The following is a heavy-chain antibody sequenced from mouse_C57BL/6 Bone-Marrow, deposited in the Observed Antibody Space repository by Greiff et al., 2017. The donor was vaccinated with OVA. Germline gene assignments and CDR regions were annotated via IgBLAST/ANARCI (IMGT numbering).Heavy chain of an antibody. CDR1: GYTFTSYG. CDR2: IYPRSGNT. D-gene: IGHD1-1*01. V-gene: IGHV1-81*01. Sequence: VQLQQSGAELARPGASVKLSCKASGYTFTSYGISWVKQRTGQGLEWIGEIYPRSGNTYYNEKFKGKATLTADKSSSTAYMELRSLPSEDSAVYFGARKYGSSYDWFAYWGQGTLVTVSA. CDR3: ARKYGSSYDWFAY. J-gene: IGHJ3*01.